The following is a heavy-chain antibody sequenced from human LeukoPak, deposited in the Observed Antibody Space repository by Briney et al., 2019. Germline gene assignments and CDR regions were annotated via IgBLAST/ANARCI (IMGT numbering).Heavy chain of an antibody. Sequence: SQTLSLTCTVSGGSISSGDYYWSWIRQPPGKGLEWIGYIYYSGSTYYNPSLKSRVTISVDTSKNQFSLKLSSMTAADTAVYYCARGAAAGTRGRCVDPWGQGTLVTVSS. CDR1: GGSISSGDYY. CDR2: IYYSGST. V-gene: IGHV4-30-4*01. CDR3: ARGAAAGTRGRCVDP. J-gene: IGHJ5*02. D-gene: IGHD6-13*01.